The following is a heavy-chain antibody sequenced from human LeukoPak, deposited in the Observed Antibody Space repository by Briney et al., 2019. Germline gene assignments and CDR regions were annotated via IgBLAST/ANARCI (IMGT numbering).Heavy chain of an antibody. CDR3: ATPYCSSLSCLDVFNI. J-gene: IGHJ3*02. D-gene: IGHD2-2*01. CDR1: GISISDGRYY. CDR2: KYYSGSA. Sequence: PSQTLSLTCNVSGISISDGRYYWARIRQRPGRGLEWIGYKYYSGSAKYNPSLKGRLTISIDTPENQCSLNLSSVTAADTAMYYCATPYCSSLSCLDVFNIWGQGRMVTVSS. V-gene: IGHV4-31*03.